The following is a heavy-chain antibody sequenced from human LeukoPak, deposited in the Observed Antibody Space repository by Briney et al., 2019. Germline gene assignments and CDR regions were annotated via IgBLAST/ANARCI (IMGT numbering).Heavy chain of an antibody. CDR3: ARPAGSSSRDFQH. D-gene: IGHD6-13*01. J-gene: IGHJ1*01. CDR1: GYSFTTYW. CDR2: IDPSDSNT. Sequence: GESLKISCKGSGYSFTTYWISWVRQMPGKGLEWMGRIDPSDSNTNYNPSFQGHVTISADKSISTVYLQWSSLKASDTAMYFCARPAGSSSRDFQHWGQGTPVTVSS. V-gene: IGHV5-10-1*01.